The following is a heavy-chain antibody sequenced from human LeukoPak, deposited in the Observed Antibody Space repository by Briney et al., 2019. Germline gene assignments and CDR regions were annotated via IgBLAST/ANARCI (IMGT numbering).Heavy chain of an antibody. D-gene: IGHD6-13*01. CDR2: INPNSGGT. CDR1: GYTFTGYY. J-gene: IGHJ6*03. V-gene: IGHV1-2*02. Sequence: ASVKVSCKASGYTFTGYYMHWVRPAPGQGLEWMGWINPNSGGTNYAQKFQGRVTMTRDTSISTAYMELSRLRSDDTAVYYCARDQGSHTYYYYYMDVWGKGTTVTVSS. CDR3: ARDQGSHTYYYYYMDV.